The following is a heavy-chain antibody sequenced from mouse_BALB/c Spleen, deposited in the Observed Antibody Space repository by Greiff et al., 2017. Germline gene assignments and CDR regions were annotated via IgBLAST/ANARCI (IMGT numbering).Heavy chain of an antibody. Sequence: QVQLQQPGAELVKPGASVKMSCKASGYTFTSYNMHWVKQTPGQGLEWIGAIYPGNGDTSYNQKFKGKATLTADKSSSTAYMQLSSLTSEDSAVYYCARSEDGYYVVAYWGQGTLVTVSA. CDR2: IYPGNGDT. J-gene: IGHJ3*01. CDR3: ARSEDGYYVVAY. V-gene: IGHV1-12*01. D-gene: IGHD2-3*01. CDR1: GYTFTSYN.